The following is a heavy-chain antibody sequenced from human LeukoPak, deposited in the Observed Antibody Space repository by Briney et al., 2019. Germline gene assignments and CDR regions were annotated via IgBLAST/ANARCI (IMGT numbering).Heavy chain of an antibody. J-gene: IGHJ6*03. Sequence: SETLSLTCAVSSSSITSDCYWAWIRQPPVKGLEWIGSIHHSGSTYYNPSLKSRVTIAVDTSKNQFSLNPNSVTAADTAMYYCVRLRNGSRNYYYYYMDVWGKGTTVTVSS. D-gene: IGHD3-10*01. CDR1: SSSITSDCY. CDR2: IHHSGST. V-gene: IGHV4-38-2*01. CDR3: VRLRNGSRNYYYYYMDV.